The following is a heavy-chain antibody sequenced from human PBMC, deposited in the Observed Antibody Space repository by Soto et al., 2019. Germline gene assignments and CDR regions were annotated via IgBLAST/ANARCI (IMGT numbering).Heavy chain of an antibody. Sequence: ETLSLTCTVSGVSSSSSSYYLGWIRQPPGKGLEWIGSIYYSGSTYYNPSLKSRVTISVDTSKNQFSLKLSSVTAADTAVYYCARPLPSYYYDSSGRALSGGYFDYWGQGTLVTSPQ. V-gene: IGHV4-39*01. J-gene: IGHJ4*02. CDR2: IYYSGST. D-gene: IGHD3-22*01. CDR3: ARPLPSYYYDSSGRALSGGYFDY. CDR1: GVSSSSSSYY.